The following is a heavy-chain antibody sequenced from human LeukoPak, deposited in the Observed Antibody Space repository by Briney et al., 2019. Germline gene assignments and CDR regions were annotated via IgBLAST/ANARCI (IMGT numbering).Heavy chain of an antibody. D-gene: IGHD1-26*01. V-gene: IGHV4-34*01. CDR1: GGSFSGYY. CDR3: ARAPRVPREIPLYYYSYMDV. Sequence: SETLSLTCAVYGGSFSGYYWSWIRQPPGKGLEWIGSIYYSGSTYYNPSLKSRVTISVDTSKNQFSLKLSSVTAADTAVYYCARAPRVPREIPLYYYSYMDVWGKGTTVTISS. J-gene: IGHJ6*03. CDR2: IYYSGST.